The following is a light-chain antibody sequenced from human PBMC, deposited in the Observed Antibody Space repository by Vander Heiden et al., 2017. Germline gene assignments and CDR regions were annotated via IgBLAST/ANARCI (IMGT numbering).Light chain of an antibody. CDR1: QSISKY. CDR3: QQSDSIPVT. CDR2: VAS. Sequence: DIQMTQSPSSLSASVGDRVTITCRASQSISKYLNWYQQKPGEAPKLLIYVASSLQSGVPSRFSGSGFGTDFTLTINSLQPEDFATYYCQQSDSIPVTFGHGTKVDIK. V-gene: IGKV1-39*01. J-gene: IGKJ3*01.